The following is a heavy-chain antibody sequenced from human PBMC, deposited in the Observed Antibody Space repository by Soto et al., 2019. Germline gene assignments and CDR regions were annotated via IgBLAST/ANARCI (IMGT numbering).Heavy chain of an antibody. CDR1: GGSISSYY. J-gene: IGHJ4*02. CDR2: IYYSGST. Sequence: SETLSLTCTVSGGSISSYYWSWIRQPPGKGLEWIGYIYYSGSTNYNPSLKSRVTISVDKSKNQLSLKLSSVTAADTAVYYCARGYGTNFDYWGQGTLVTVSS. V-gene: IGHV4-59*12. D-gene: IGHD5-18*01. CDR3: ARGYGTNFDY.